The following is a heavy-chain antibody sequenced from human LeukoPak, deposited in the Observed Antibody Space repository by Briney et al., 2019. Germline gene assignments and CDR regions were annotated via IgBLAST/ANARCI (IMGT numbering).Heavy chain of an antibody. CDR2: IYYSGST. CDR1: GGSISSYY. V-gene: IGHV4-59*08. J-gene: IGHJ6*02. D-gene: IGHD3-10*01. Sequence: PSETLSLTCTVSGGSISSYYWSWIRQPPGKGLEWIGYIYYSGSTNYNPSLKSRVTISVDTSKNQFSLKLSSVTAADTAVYYCASGKVPYGSGSYYYYYYGMDVWGQGTTVTVSS. CDR3: ASGKVPYGSGSYYYYYYGMDV.